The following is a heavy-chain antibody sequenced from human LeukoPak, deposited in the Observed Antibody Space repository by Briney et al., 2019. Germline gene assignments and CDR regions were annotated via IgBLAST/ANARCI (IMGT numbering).Heavy chain of an antibody. Sequence: ASVKVSCKASGYTFTSYGISWVRQAPGQGLEWMGWINPNSGGTNYAQKFQGRVTMTRDTSISTAYMELSRLRSDDTAVYYCAIEAHGSGSYILFDYWGQGTLVTVSS. D-gene: IGHD3-10*01. CDR1: GYTFTSYG. V-gene: IGHV1-2*02. J-gene: IGHJ4*02. CDR3: AIEAHGSGSYILFDY. CDR2: INPNSGGT.